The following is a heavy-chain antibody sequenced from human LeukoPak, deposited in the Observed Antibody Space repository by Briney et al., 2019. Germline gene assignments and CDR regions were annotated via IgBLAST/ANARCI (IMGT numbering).Heavy chain of an antibody. V-gene: IGHV1-18*01. J-gene: IGHJ4*02. CDR2: INVYSGST. Sequence: ASVKVSCKASGYILSSYGIAWVRQAPGQGLEWMGWINVYSGSTNFAQKLQGRVTMTTDTSTSTAYMELRSLRSDDTAVYYCARDQLRIFDYWGQGTLVTVSS. D-gene: IGHD2-2*01. CDR1: GYILSSYG. CDR3: ARDQLRIFDY.